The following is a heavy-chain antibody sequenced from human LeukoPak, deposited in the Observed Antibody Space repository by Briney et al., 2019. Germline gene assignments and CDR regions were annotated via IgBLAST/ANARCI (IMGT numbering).Heavy chain of an antibody. V-gene: IGHV3-23*01. J-gene: IGHJ4*02. CDR2: T. D-gene: IGHD2-2*01. CDR3: AKDYLTYCSSTSCYPYYFDY. Sequence: TYYADSVKGRFTISRDNSKNTLYLQMTSLRAEDTAVYYCAKDYLTYCSSTSCYPYYFDYWGQGTLVTVSS.